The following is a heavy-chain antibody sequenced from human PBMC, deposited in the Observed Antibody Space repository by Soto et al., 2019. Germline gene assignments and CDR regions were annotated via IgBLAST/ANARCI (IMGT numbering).Heavy chain of an antibody. CDR3: ARVNDFWSGIDY. J-gene: IGHJ4*02. V-gene: IGHV4-59*01. CDR1: GGSISSYY. D-gene: IGHD3-3*01. CDR2: IYYSGST. Sequence: SETLSLTCTVSGGSISSYYWSWIRQPPGKGLEWIGYIYYSGSTNYNPSLKSRVTISVDTSKNQFSLKLSSVTAADTAVYYCARVNDFWSGIDYWGQGTLVTVSS.